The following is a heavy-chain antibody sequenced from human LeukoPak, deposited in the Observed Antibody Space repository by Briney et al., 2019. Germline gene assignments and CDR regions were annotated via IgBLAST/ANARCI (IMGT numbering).Heavy chain of an antibody. V-gene: IGHV4-59*01. J-gene: IGHJ4*02. CDR1: GGSISTYY. CDR2: IYYSGPT. D-gene: IGHD6-13*01. Sequence: PSETLSLTCTVSGGSISTYYWNWIRQPPGKGLEWIGYIYYSGPTNYNPSLKSRVTISVDTSKNQFSLKLSSVTAADTAVYYCARGVYIAAAQYGFWGQGTLVTVSS. CDR3: ARGVYIAAAQYGF.